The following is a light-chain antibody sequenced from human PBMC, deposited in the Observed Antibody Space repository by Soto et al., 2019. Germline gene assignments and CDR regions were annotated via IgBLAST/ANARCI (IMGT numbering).Light chain of an antibody. V-gene: IGLV2-14*01. CDR2: EVG. J-gene: IGLJ1*01. CDR3: SSYTTSSTLCV. Sequence: QSVLTQPASVSGSPGQSITISCTGTSSDVGAYNYVSWYQQHPGKAPQLMIYEVGNRPSGVSNRFSGSKSGNTASLTISGLQAEDEADYYCSSYTTSSTLCVFGTGTKVTVL. CDR1: SSDVGAYNY.